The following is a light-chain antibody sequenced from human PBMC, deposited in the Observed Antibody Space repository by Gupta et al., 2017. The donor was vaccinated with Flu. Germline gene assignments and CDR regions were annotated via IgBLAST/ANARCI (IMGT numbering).Light chain of an antibody. CDR1: QSLLHSNGYKY. CDR3: RQALQTPFT. J-gene: IGKJ5*01. V-gene: IGKV2-28*01. CDR2: LGS. Sequence: VTPGEPASISCRSSQSLLHSNGYKYLDWYLQKPGQSPQVLIYLGSNRASGVPDRFSGSGSGTDFTLKISRVEAEDVGVYYCRQALQTPFTFGQGTRLEIK.